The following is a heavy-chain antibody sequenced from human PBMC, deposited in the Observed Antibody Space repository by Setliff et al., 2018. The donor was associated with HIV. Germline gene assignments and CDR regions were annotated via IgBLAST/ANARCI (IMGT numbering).Heavy chain of an antibody. CDR1: GYTFPHAW. D-gene: IGHD6-6*01. V-gene: IGHV5-51*01. Sequence: GESLKISCKGSGYTFPHAWIGWVRQMPGKGLEWMGIIYLSDSDTRYSRSFQGQVTISVDQSITTAYLQWSSLKASDTAMYYCATSPGAYSDSSASYFDYWGQGALVTVSS. J-gene: IGHJ4*02. CDR3: ATSPGAYSDSSASYFDY. CDR2: IYLSDSDT.